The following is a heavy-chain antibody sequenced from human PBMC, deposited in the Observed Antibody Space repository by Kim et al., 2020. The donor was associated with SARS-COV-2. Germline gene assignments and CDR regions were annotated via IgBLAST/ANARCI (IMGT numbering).Heavy chain of an antibody. J-gene: IGHJ5*02. Sequence: SETLSLTCAVYGGSFSGYYWSWIRQPPGKGLEWIGEINHSGSTNYNPSLKSRVTISVDTSKNQFSLKLSYVTAADTAVYYGARGPECSSTSCYYNGFDP. CDR1: GGSFSGYY. CDR2: INHSGST. CDR3: ARGPECSSTSCYYNGFDP. V-gene: IGHV4-34*01. D-gene: IGHD2-2*01.